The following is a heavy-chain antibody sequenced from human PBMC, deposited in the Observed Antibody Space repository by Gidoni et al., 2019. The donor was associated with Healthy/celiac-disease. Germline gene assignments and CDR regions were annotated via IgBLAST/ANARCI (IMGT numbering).Heavy chain of an antibody. D-gene: IGHD1-26*01. CDR1: GGSISSSSYY. CDR2: IYYSGGT. J-gene: IGHJ4*02. CDR3: VSVSYQENFDY. Sequence: QLQLQESGPGLVKPSETLSLNCTVSGGSISSSSYYWGWIRQPPGKGLEWIGSIYYSGGTYYNPSLKSRVTISVDTSKNQFSLKLSSVTAADTAVYYCVSVSYQENFDYWGQGTLVTVSS. V-gene: IGHV4-39*01.